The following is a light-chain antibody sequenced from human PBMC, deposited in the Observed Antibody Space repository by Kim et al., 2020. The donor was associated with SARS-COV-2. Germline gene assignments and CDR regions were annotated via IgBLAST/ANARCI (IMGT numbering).Light chain of an antibody. Sequence: FMLTQPHAVSESPGKTVTISCTRSSGSIASNFVHWYQQRPGSAPTTVIYDDKQRPSGVPDRFSGSIDSSSNSAALTISGLQTEDEADYYCQSYDASVIFGGGTQLTVL. CDR2: DDK. J-gene: IGLJ2*01. CDR3: QSYDASVI. CDR1: SGSIASNF. V-gene: IGLV6-57*04.